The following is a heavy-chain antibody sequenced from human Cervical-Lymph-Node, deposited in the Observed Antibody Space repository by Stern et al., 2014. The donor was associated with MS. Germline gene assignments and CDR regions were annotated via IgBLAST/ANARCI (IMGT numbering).Heavy chain of an antibody. J-gene: IGHJ4*02. CDR3: ARNNLWARDL. D-gene: IGHD3-16*01. Sequence: EVQLVESGGALVQSGGSLRLSCAASGFTFIQYWMSWVRQAPGKGLEWVANVIQDGSGRSYVDSVKGRFTISRDNAKNSVYLQMNNLRVEDTAVYYCARNNLWARDLWGQGTRVTVSS. CDR2: VIQDGSGR. V-gene: IGHV3-7*03. CDR1: GFTFIQYW.